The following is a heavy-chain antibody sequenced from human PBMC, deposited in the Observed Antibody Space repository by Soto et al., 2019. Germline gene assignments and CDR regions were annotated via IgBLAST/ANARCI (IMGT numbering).Heavy chain of an antibody. CDR1: GGSISSGGYY. V-gene: IGHV4-31*03. D-gene: IGHD6-13*01. J-gene: IGHJ4*02. CDR2: IYYSGST. Sequence: SETLSLTCTVSGGSISSGGYYWSWIRQHPGKGLEWIGYIYYSGSTYYNPSLKSRVTISVDTSKNQFSLKLSSVTAADTAVYYCARAAAAYEDYWGQGTLVTVSS. CDR3: ARAAAAYEDY.